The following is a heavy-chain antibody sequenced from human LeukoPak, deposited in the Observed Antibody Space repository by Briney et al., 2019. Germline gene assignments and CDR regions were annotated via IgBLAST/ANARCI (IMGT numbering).Heavy chain of an antibody. Sequence: SETLSLTCTVSGGSISSYYWSWIRQPPGKGLEWIGYIYYSGSTNYNPSLKSRVTISVDTSKNQFSLKLSSVTAADTAVYYCARLGPGIAVHWGQGTLVTVSS. CDR1: GGSISSYY. D-gene: IGHD6-19*01. CDR2: IYYSGST. J-gene: IGHJ4*02. CDR3: ARLGPGIAVH. V-gene: IGHV4-59*01.